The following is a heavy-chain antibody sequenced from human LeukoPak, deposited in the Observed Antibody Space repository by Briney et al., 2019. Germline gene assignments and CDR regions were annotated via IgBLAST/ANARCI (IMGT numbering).Heavy chain of an antibody. CDR3: AKVGESGGVWKYYFDY. J-gene: IGHJ4*02. CDR1: GFTFSSYA. D-gene: IGHD2-8*02. Sequence: GGSLRLSCAASGFTFSSYAMSWVRQAPGKGLEWVSAISGGGGSTYYTDSVKGRFTISRDNSKNTLYLQMNSLRAEDTAVYYCAKVGESGGVWKYYFDYWGQGTLVTVPS. V-gene: IGHV3-23*01. CDR2: ISGGGGST.